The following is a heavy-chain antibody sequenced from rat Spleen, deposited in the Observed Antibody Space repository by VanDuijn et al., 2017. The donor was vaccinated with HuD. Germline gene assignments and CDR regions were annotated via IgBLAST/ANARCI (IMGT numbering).Heavy chain of an antibody. D-gene: IGHD1-11*01. CDR3: ARSIGGGMDA. CDR2: MWSGGST. V-gene: IGHV2-45*01. J-gene: IGHJ4*01. CDR1: GFSLTSYN. Sequence: QVQLMESGPGLVQPSETLSLTCTVSGFSLTSYNVHWVRQPPGKGLEWMGVMWSGGSTDYNSALKSRLSISRDTSKNQVFLKMNSLQSEDTTPYYCARSIGGGMDAWGQGASVTVSS.